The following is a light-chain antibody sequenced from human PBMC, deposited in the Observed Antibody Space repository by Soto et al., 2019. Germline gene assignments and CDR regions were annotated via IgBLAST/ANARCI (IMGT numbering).Light chain of an antibody. CDR3: QQYNNWPLT. CDR1: QSVSSN. CDR2: GAS. J-gene: IGKJ4*01. Sequence: EIVMTQSPATLSVSPGERATLSCRASQSVSSNLAWYQQKPGQAPRLLIYGASTRATGIPARFSGSGSGTEFTLTISSLQSEDFAVYYCQQYNNWPLTFGGGTKVGSK. V-gene: IGKV3-15*01.